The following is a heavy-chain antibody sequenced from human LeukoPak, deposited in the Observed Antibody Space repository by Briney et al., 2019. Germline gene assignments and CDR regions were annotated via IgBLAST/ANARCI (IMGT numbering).Heavy chain of an antibody. D-gene: IGHD6-13*01. V-gene: IGHV3-21*01. J-gene: IGHJ4*02. CDR2: ISSSSSYI. Sequence: GGSLRLSCAASGFTFSSYSMNWVRQAPGKGLEWVSSISSSSSYIYYADSVKGRFTISRDNAKNSLYLQMNSLRAEDTAVHYCARVRAAYGDYWGQGTLVTVSS. CDR1: GFTFSSYS. CDR3: ARVRAAYGDY.